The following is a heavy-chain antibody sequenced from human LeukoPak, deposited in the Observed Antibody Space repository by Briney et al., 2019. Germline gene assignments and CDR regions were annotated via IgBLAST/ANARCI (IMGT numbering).Heavy chain of an antibody. CDR2: IKTKADNYAT. D-gene: IGHD6-25*01. V-gene: IGHV3-73*01. CDR1: GFSFSNAW. J-gene: IGHJ6*04. CDR3: THPAYYYNVDV. Sequence: GGSLRLSCAGSGFSFSNAWMIWVRQAPGEGLEWVGRIKTKADNYATAYAASVKGRFTISRDDSTNTAYLQMNSLKTEDTAVYYCTHPAYYYNVDVWGKGTTVTVSS.